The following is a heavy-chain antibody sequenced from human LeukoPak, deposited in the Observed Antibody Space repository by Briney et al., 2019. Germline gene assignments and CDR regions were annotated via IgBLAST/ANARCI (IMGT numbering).Heavy chain of an antibody. V-gene: IGHV4-59*01. CDR1: GGSISSYY. CDR3: ARSKGYSYGYYDY. CDR2: IYYSGST. J-gene: IGHJ4*02. D-gene: IGHD5-18*01. Sequence: SETLSLTCTVSGGSISSYYWSWIRQPPGKGLEWIGYIYYSGSTNYNPSLKSRVTISVDTSKNQFSLKLSSVTAADTAVYYCARSKGYSYGYYDYWGQGTLVTVSS.